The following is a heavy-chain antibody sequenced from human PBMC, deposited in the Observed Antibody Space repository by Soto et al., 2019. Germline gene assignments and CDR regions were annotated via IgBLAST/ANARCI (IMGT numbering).Heavy chain of an antibody. V-gene: IGHV3-33*01. CDR2: IWYHGRSQ. J-gene: IGHJ6*02. CDR3: ARWGRDMDV. Sequence: QVQLVESGGGVVQPGRSLRLSCAATGFNFSSYGMHWVRQAPGKGLEWVAVIWYHGRSQFYADSVQGRFTISRDNSKNTLYLHMNSLRAEDTAVYYCARWGRDMDVWGQGPTVTVSS. CDR1: GFNFSSYG. D-gene: IGHD3-10*01.